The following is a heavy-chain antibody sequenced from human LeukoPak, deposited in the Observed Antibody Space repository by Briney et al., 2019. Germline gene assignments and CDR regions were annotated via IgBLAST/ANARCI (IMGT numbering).Heavy chain of an antibody. Sequence: PSQTLSLTCTVSGGSISSGGYYWSWIRQHPGKGLEGIGYIYYSGSTYYNPSLKSRVTISVDTSKNQFSLKPSSVTAADTAVYYCAREVQLEWDYYYGMDVWGQGTTVTVSS. CDR3: AREVQLEWDYYYGMDV. CDR2: IYYSGST. J-gene: IGHJ6*02. V-gene: IGHV4-31*03. CDR1: GGSISSGGYY. D-gene: IGHD5-18*01.